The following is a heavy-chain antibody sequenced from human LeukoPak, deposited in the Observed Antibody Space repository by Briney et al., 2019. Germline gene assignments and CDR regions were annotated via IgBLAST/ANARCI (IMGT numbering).Heavy chain of an antibody. J-gene: IGHJ3*02. CDR1: GDSISSYY. Sequence: PSETLSLTCTVSGDSISSYYWTWVRQPPGKGLEWIGYIFHSGTTSYNPSLMSRGTILIEKTNNQFSLKLNSVTAADTAVYYCARHGAVAISYSFDIWGQGTMVTVSS. CDR2: IFHSGTT. CDR3: ARHGAVAISYSFDI. V-gene: IGHV4-59*08. D-gene: IGHD3-3*01.